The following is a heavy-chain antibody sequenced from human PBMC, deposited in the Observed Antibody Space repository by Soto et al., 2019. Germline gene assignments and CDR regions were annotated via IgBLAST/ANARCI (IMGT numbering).Heavy chain of an antibody. Sequence: EVQLVESGGGLVQPGGSLRLSCAASGFTFSSYWMSWVRQAPGKGLEWVANIKQDGSEKYYVDSVKGRFTISRDNAKNSLYLQMNSLRAEDTAVYYCARDRVERFGELFYFDYWGQGTLVTVSS. V-gene: IGHV3-7*03. CDR1: GFTFSSYW. CDR2: IKQDGSEK. J-gene: IGHJ4*02. D-gene: IGHD3-10*01. CDR3: ARDRVERFGELFYFDY.